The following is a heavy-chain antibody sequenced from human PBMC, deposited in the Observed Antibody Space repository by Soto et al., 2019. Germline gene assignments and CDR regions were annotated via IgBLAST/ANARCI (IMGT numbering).Heavy chain of an antibody. CDR1: GGSFSGYY. D-gene: IGHD3-3*01. CDR3: ARVPSPARFAEWLPQGGIYY. V-gene: IGHV4-34*01. Sequence: SETLSLTCAVHGGSFSGYYWSWIRQPPGKGLEWIGEISHSGITNYNPSLKSRVTISVDTSKNQFSLNLRSVTAADTAVYYCARVPSPARFAEWLPQGGIYYWGQGTLVTVSS. CDR2: ISHSGIT. J-gene: IGHJ4*01.